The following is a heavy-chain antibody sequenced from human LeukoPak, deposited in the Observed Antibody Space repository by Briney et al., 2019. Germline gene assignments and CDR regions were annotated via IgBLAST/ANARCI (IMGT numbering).Heavy chain of an antibody. J-gene: IGHJ3*02. CDR3: ARDPREEWELLLDAFDI. CDR2: INPNSGGT. CDR1: GYTFTGYY. V-gene: IGHV1-2*02. Sequence: ASVKVSCKASGYTFTGYYMHWVRQAPGQGLEWMGWINPNSGGTNYAQKFQGRVTMTRDTSISTAYMELSRLRSDDTAVYYCARDPREEWELLLDAFDIWGQGTMVTVSS. D-gene: IGHD1-26*01.